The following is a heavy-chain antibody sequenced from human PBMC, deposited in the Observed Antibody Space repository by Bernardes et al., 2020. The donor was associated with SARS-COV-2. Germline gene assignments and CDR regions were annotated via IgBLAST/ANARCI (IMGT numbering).Heavy chain of an antibody. Sequence: SGHTLWKPTQTLTLTCPFSGFSLSHRGMCVSWIRQPPGKALEWLALIDWDDDKYYSTSLKTRLTISKDTSKNQVVLTMTNMDPVDTATYYCARIMARGSSWPNFDYWGQGTLVTVSS. J-gene: IGHJ4*02. CDR3: ARIMARGSSWPNFDY. CDR2: IDWDDDK. CDR1: GFSLSHRGMC. V-gene: IGHV2-70*01. D-gene: IGHD6-13*01.